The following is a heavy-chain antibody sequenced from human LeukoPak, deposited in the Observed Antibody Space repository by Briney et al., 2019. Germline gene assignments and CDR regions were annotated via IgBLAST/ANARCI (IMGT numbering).Heavy chain of an antibody. V-gene: IGHV5-51*01. CDR2: IYPGDSDT. D-gene: IGHD3-10*01. CDR1: GYSFTSYW. J-gene: IGHJ4*02. Sequence: GESLKISCKGSGYSFTSYWIGWVRQMPGKGLEWMGIIYPGDSDTRYSPSFQGQVTISADKSISTAYLQWSSLKASDTAMYYCASGSTDYGSGSYPYYFDCWGQGTLVTVSS. CDR3: ASGSTDYGSGSYPYYFDC.